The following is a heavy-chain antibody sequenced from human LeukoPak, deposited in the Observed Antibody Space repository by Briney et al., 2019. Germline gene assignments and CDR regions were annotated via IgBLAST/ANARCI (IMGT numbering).Heavy chain of an antibody. D-gene: IGHD3-16*02. CDR3: ARLGELSLILDY. Sequence: KPSETLSLXCAVYGGSFSGYYWSWIRQPPGKGLEWIGEINHSGSTNYNPSLKSRVTISVDTSKNQFSLKLSSVTAADTAVYYCARLGELSLILDYWGQGTLVTVSS. J-gene: IGHJ4*02. CDR1: GGSFSGYY. V-gene: IGHV4-34*01. CDR2: INHSGST.